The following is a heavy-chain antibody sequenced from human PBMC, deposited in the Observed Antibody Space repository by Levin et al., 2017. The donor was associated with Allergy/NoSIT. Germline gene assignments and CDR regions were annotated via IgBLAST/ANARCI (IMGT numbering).Heavy chain of an antibody. CDR3: ARHAQRGGTPDVFDI. CDR2: IFYSGST. CDR1: GGSIRRSDYY. D-gene: IGHD3-16*01. J-gene: IGHJ3*02. Sequence: SETLSLTCTVSGGSIRRSDYYWAWIRQPPGKGLEWIGNIFYSGSTYSNPSLKSRVIISVDTSKMQFSLKLSSVSAAATAVYYSARHAQRGGTPDVFDIWGQGTMVSVSS. V-gene: IGHV4-39*01.